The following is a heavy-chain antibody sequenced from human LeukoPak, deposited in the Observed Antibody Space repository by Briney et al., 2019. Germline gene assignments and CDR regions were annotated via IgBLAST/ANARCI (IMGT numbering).Heavy chain of an antibody. D-gene: IGHD3-3*01. Sequence: AGRPLRLSCAASGFTFSSYGMHWVRQAPGKGLEWVAVISYDGSNKYYADSVKGRFTISRDNSKNTLYLQMNSLRAEDTAVYYCAKDNEKTYYDFWSGTDDAFDIWGQGTMVTVSS. V-gene: IGHV3-30*18. CDR3: AKDNEKTYYDFWSGTDDAFDI. J-gene: IGHJ3*02. CDR2: ISYDGSNK. CDR1: GFTFSSYG.